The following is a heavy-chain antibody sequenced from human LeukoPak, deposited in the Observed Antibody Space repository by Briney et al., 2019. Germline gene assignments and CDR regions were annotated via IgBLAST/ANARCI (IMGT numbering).Heavy chain of an antibody. J-gene: IGHJ4*02. D-gene: IGHD2-15*01. CDR3: ARGLPCSGGSCYFSPFDY. Sequence: SETLSLTCAVYGGSFSGYYWSWIRQPPGKGLEWIGEINHSGSTNYNPSLKSRVTISVDTSKNQFSLKLSSVTAADTAVYYCARGLPCSGGSCYFSPFDYWGQGTLVTVSS. CDR2: INHSGST. CDR1: GGSFSGYY. V-gene: IGHV4-34*01.